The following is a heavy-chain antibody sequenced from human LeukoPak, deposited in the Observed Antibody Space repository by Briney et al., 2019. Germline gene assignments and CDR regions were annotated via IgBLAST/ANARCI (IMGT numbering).Heavy chain of an antibody. CDR2: IYHSGST. D-gene: IGHD4-17*01. V-gene: IGHV4-38-2*01. CDR1: GYSISSGYY. Sequence: SETLSLTCAVSGYSISSGYYWGWIRRPPGKGLEWIGSIYHSGSTYYNPSLKSRVTISVDTSKNQFSLKLSSVTAADTAVYYCARHRGFDYGDYELDYWGQGTLVTVSS. CDR3: ARHRGFDYGDYELDY. J-gene: IGHJ4*02.